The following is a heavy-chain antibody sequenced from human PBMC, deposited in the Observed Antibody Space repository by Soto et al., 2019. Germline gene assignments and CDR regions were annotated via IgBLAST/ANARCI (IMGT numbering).Heavy chain of an antibody. CDR2: IWNDGTNK. CDR1: GFTFSSYA. V-gene: IGHV3-33*01. D-gene: IGHD1-7*01. Sequence: QVQLVESGGGVVQPGRSLRLSCAASGFTFSSYAMHWVRQAPGKGLEWVAVIWNDGTNKYYADSVKGRFTISRDNSKTPRYLQMNSVRAEDTVVYYCARGNWNYVSDFDIWGQGTMVTVSS. CDR3: ARGNWNYVSDFDI. J-gene: IGHJ3*02.